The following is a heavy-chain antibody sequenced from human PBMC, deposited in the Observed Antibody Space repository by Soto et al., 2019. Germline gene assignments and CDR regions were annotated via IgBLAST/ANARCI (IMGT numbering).Heavy chain of an antibody. CDR3: ARDNTVLMGYYYYGMDV. CDR1: GFTFISYS. Sequence: GGSLRLSCAASGFTFISYSMNWVRQAPGKGLEWVSSISSSSSYIYYADSVKGRFTISRDNAKNSLYLQMNSLRAEDTAVYYCARDNTVLMGYYYYGMDVWGQGTTVTVSS. V-gene: IGHV3-21*01. D-gene: IGHD2-8*01. CDR2: ISSSSSYI. J-gene: IGHJ6*02.